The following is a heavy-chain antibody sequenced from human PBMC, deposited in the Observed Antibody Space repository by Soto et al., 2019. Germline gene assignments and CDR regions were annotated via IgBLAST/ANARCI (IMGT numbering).Heavy chain of an antibody. Sequence: QVQLEQSGAEVKQPGSSVRVSCKTSGGTFSTYAINWVRQAPGQGLEWMGAIIPLFGTPDYSQKFQGRVTITADESTSTACMELSSLRSDDTAVYFCARPKGTYSSGYYYFDFWGQGTLVTVSS. V-gene: IGHV1-69*01. CDR3: ARPKGTYSSGYYYFDF. D-gene: IGHD6-19*01. J-gene: IGHJ4*02. CDR1: GGTFSTYA. CDR2: IIPLFGTP.